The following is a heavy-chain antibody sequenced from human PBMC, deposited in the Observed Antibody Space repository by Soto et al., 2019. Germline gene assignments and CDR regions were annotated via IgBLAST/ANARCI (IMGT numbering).Heavy chain of an antibody. CDR2: ISGSGGST. D-gene: IGHD2-2*01. Sequence: GGSLRLSCAASGFTFSSYAMSWVRQAPGKGLEWVSAISGSGGSTYYADSVKGRFTISRDNSKNTLYLQMNSLRAEDTAVYYCANSRGEYPPLYSFDYWGQGTLVTVSS. CDR3: ANSRGEYPPLYSFDY. J-gene: IGHJ4*02. V-gene: IGHV3-23*01. CDR1: GFTFSSYA.